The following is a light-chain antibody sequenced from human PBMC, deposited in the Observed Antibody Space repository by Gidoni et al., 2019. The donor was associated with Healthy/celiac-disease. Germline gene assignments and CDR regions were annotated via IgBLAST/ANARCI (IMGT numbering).Light chain of an antibody. Sequence: VSSYLAWYQQKPGKAPRLLIYDASNRATGIPTRYSGSGSGTDFTLTISSIEPEDFAVYYCQQRSNWPPITFGQGTRLEIK. J-gene: IGKJ5*01. CDR3: QQRSNWPPIT. V-gene: IGKV3-11*01. CDR2: DAS. CDR1: VSSY.